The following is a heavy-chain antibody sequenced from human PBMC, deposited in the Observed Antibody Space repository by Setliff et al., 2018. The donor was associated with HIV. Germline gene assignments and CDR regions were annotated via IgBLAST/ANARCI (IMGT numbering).Heavy chain of an antibody. CDR3: ASKVYCTNGVCLDAFDT. Sequence: ASVKVSCKASGYIFSDYYIHWVRQTPGQGLEWMGRISPNSGGTNYAQKFQGRVTMTRDTSISTAYMELRRLRSDDTAVYYCASKVYCTNGVCLDAFDTWGQGTMVTVSS. CDR1: GYIFSDYY. V-gene: IGHV1-2*06. D-gene: IGHD2-8*01. CDR2: ISPNSGGT. J-gene: IGHJ3*02.